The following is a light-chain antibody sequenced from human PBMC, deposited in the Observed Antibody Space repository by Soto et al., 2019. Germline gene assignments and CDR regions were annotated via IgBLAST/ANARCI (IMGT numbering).Light chain of an antibody. J-gene: IGKJ1*01. CDR3: QQNNNWPT. V-gene: IGKV3-20*01. CDR1: QRVSSSL. Sequence: EIVLTQSPGTLSLSPGERATLSCRASQRVSSSLLAWFQQKPGQAPRLLIYGASNRATGVPQRFSGSGSGTDFTLTISSLQSEDFAVYYCQQNNNWPTLGQGTKGDIK. CDR2: GAS.